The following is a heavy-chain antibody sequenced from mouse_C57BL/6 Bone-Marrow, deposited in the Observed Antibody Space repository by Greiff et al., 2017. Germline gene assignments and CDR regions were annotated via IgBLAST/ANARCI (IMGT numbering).Heavy chain of an antibody. V-gene: IGHV1-81*01. Sequence: VQLQQSGAELARPGASVKLSCKASGYTFTSYGISWVKQRTGQGLEWIGEIYPRSGNTYYNEKFQGKATLTADKSSSTAYMDLRSLTSEDSAVYFCARSRYGYDHYWGQGTTLTVSS. CDR1: GYTFTSYG. CDR3: ARSRYGYDHY. CDR2: IYPRSGNT. D-gene: IGHD2-2*01. J-gene: IGHJ2*01.